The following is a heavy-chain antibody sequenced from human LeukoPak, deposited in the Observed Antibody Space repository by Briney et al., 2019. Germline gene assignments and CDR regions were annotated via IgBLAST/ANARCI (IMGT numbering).Heavy chain of an antibody. CDR3: TRDGGDSTKTGFDM. CDR2: IRRGSNNYTT. D-gene: IGHD2/OR15-2a*01. V-gene: IGHV3-72*01. J-gene: IGHJ3*02. CDR1: GFTFSDYI. Sequence: PGGSLRLSCAASGFTFSDYILDWVRQAPEKGLEWVGRIRRGSNNYTTEYAASVKGRFIISRAASKNSLYLHMNSLKTEDTAVYHWTRDGGDSTKTGFDMWGKGTMVTVSS.